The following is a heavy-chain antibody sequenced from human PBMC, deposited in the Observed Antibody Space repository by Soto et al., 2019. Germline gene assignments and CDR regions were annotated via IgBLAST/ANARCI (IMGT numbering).Heavy chain of an antibody. J-gene: IGHJ4*02. CDR2: INAGNGNT. Sequence: RASVKVSCKASGYTFTSYAIHWVRQAPGQRLEWMGWINAGNGNTKYSQKFQGRVTMSVDTSKNQFSLKLSSVTAADTAVYYCARVPYYDTSAYPVWGQGTLVTVSS. CDR1: GYTFTSYA. D-gene: IGHD3-22*01. CDR3: ARVPYYDTSAYPV. V-gene: IGHV1-3*01.